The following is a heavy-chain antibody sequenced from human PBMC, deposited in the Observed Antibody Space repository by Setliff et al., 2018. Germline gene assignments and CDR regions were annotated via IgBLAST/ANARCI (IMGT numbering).Heavy chain of an antibody. D-gene: IGHD2-15*01. J-gene: IGHJ5*02. Sequence: ASVKVSCKASGDSFSNYAISWVRQAPGQGLEWMGGLIPMFGTPGYAQKFQDRVTITTDESTSTAYMELNSLTSEDTAVYYCARSPALLGIVYLDPWGQGTRVTVS. CDR1: GDSFSNYA. CDR2: LIPMFGTP. CDR3: ARSPALLGIVYLDP. V-gene: IGHV1-69*05.